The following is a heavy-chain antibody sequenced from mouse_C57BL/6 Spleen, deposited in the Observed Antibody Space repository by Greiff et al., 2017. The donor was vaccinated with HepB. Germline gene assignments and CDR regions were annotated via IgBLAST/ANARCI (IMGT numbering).Heavy chain of an antibody. CDR3: TGLYSPYYFDY. Sequence: EVKLVESGGGLVQPGGSMKLSCVASGFTFSNYWMNWVRQSPEKGLEWVAQIRLKSDNYATHYAESVKGRFTISRDDSKSSVYLQMNNLRAEDTGIYYRTGLYSPYYFDYWGQGTTLTVSS. CDR2: IRLKSDNYAT. D-gene: IGHD2-12*01. V-gene: IGHV6-3*01. CDR1: GFTFSNYW. J-gene: IGHJ2*01.